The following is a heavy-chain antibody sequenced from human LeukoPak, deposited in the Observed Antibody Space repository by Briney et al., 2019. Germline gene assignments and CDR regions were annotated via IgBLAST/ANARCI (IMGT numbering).Heavy chain of an antibody. Sequence: GGSLRPSCAASGFTFSTYSMNWVRQAPGKGLEWVSYISSRSSSMSYSFSVKGRFIISRDNAKNSLYLQMNRLRDEDTAVYFCARGATVTSPLDYWGQGTLVTVSS. CDR1: GFTFSTYS. J-gene: IGHJ4*02. CDR2: ISSRSSSM. D-gene: IGHD4-17*01. V-gene: IGHV3-48*02. CDR3: ARGATVTSPLDY.